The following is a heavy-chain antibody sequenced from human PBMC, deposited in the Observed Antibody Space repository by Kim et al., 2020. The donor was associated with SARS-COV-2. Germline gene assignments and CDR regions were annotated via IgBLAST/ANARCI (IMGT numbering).Heavy chain of an antibody. CDR2: VNPRGST. CDR1: GGSFSGNF. CDR3: ARGALSVIRVPYPFDL. J-gene: IGHJ2*01. D-gene: IGHD2-21*01. V-gene: IGHV4-34*01. Sequence: SETLSLTCAVSGGSFSGNFCTWIRQPPGKGLEWIGAVNPRGSTNYNPSLKSRVTISFATSTDHSSLQLASVTAADTAVYFCARGALSVIRVPYPFDLWGR.